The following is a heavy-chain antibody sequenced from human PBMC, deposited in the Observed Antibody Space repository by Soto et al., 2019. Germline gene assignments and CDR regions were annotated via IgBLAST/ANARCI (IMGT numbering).Heavy chain of an antibody. CDR3: ARHGRGSQTDLFDS. CDR2: ISGSGGST. Sequence: GGSLRLSCAASGFTFSSYVMSWVRQAPGKGPEWVSGISGSGGSTYYADSVKGRFTISRDNSENTVFLQIDSLSADDTAVFYCARHGRGSQTDLFDSWGQGSLVTVSS. V-gene: IGHV3-23*01. D-gene: IGHD3-10*01. J-gene: IGHJ4*02. CDR1: GFTFSSYV.